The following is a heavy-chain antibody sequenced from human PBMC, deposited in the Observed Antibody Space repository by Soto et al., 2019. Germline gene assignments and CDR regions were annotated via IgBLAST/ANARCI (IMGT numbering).Heavy chain of an antibody. CDR2: INAGNGNT. V-gene: IGHV1-3*01. Sequence: GTSAEVCCKSPRYTFTSYAMHLVRQAPGQRLEWMGWINAGNGNTKYSQKFQGRVTITRDTSASTAYMELSSLRSEDTAVYYCARDLGGWPDYWGQGTLVTVSS. CDR1: RYTFTSYA. J-gene: IGHJ4*02. D-gene: IGHD2-15*01. CDR3: ARDLGGWPDY.